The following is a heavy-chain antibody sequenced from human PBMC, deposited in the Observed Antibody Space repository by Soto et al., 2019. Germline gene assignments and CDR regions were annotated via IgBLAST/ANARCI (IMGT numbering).Heavy chain of an antibody. D-gene: IGHD2-2*01. CDR2: ISAYNGNS. Sequence: QVQLVQSGAEVKKPGASVKVSCKASGYTFTSYGISWVRQAPGQGLEWVGWISAYNGNSNYAQKYHGRRSMAPDTSTNTAYMEMSSLRSDDTAVYYCARIADCSTTSCSFPSRFHIRGYYYYYGLDVWGQGTTVTVSS. V-gene: IGHV1-18*01. J-gene: IGHJ6*02. CDR3: ARIADCSTTSCSFPSRFHIRGYYYYYGLDV. CDR1: GYTFTSYG.